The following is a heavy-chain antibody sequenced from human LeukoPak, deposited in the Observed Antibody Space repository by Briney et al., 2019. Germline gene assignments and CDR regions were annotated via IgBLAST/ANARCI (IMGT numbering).Heavy chain of an antibody. CDR3: ARRSQAGGTGIGY. Sequence: ASVKVSCKASGYTFSSYDINWVRRSTGQGLEWMGWMNPNSGNTGYAQKFQGRVTMTRNTSISTAYMELSSLRSEDTAVYYCARRSQAGGTGIGYWGQGTLVTVSS. D-gene: IGHD6-19*01. V-gene: IGHV1-8*01. J-gene: IGHJ4*02. CDR2: MNPNSGNT. CDR1: GYTFSSYD.